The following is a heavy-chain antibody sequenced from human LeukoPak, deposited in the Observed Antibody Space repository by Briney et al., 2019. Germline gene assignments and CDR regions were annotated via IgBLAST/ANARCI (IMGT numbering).Heavy chain of an antibody. CDR3: ARGKNYGDYKGNWFDP. D-gene: IGHD4-17*01. V-gene: IGHV3-30*01. Sequence: SLKGRLTISRDSSKNTVYLQVNSLRAEDTAVYYCARGKNYGDYKGNWFDPWGQGTLVTVSS. J-gene: IGHJ5*02.